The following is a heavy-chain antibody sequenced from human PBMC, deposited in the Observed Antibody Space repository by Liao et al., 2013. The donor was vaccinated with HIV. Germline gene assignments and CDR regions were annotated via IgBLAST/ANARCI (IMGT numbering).Heavy chain of an antibody. D-gene: IGHD3-10*01. Sequence: QVQLQESGPGLLKPSETLSLTCAVYGGSFSGYYWSWIRQPPGKGRGVDWGKYNHSGTTNYNPSLKSRVTISVDTSKNQFSLKLSSVTAADTAVYYCARLDTMLRGVIITPDYWGQGTLVTVSS. CDR2: YNHSGTT. CDR3: ARLDTMLRGVIITPDY. CDR1: GGSFSGYY. J-gene: IGHJ4*02. V-gene: IGHV4-34*01.